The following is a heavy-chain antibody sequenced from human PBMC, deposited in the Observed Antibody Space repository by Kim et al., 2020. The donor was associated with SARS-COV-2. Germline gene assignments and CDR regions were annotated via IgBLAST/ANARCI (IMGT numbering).Heavy chain of an antibody. Sequence: GGSLRLSCAASGFVSTSYAMSWVRQAPGKGLEWVSSISGSGGSTYYVDSVKGRFTISRDNSNNSLYLQMDSLRADDTAVYYCAQGGVGISMIVVPRIGYAFDIWGQGTMVSVSS. CDR3: AQGGVGISMIVVPRIGYAFDI. CDR1: GFVSTSYA. J-gene: IGHJ3*02. V-gene: IGHV3-23*01. D-gene: IGHD3-22*01. CDR2: ISGSGGST.